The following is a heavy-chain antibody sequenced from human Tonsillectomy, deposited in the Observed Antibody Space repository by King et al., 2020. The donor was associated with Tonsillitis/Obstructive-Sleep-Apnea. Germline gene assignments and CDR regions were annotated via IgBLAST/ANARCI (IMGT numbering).Heavy chain of an antibody. CDR2: INHSGST. CDR3: ARGRVFGVVIRGARDYYYMDV. CDR1: GGSFSGYY. Sequence: VQLQQWGAGLLKPSETLSLTCAVYGGSFSGYYWTWIRQPPGKGLEWIGEINHSGSTNYNPSLKSRVTISVDTSQNHFSLQLSSVAAADTAGYYCARGRVFGVVIRGARDYYYMDVWGKGTTVTVSS. D-gene: IGHD3-3*01. J-gene: IGHJ6*03. V-gene: IGHV4-34*01.